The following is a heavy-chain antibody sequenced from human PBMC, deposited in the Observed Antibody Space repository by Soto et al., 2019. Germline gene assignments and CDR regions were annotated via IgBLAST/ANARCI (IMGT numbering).Heavy chain of an antibody. J-gene: IGHJ5*02. V-gene: IGHV4-39*01. Sequence: PSETLSLTCTVSGGSISSKSFFWGWIRQPPGTGLEWIGSINYSGSTYYNPSLRSRVTISVDTSKNQFSLNLSSVTAADTAVYYCARHLSEYTIQGEFDPWGQGTLVTVSS. CDR3: ARHLSEYTIQGEFDP. D-gene: IGHD3-16*01. CDR1: GGSISSKSFF. CDR2: INYSGST.